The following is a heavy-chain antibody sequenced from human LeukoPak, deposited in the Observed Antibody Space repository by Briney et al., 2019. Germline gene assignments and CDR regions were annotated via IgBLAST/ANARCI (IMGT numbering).Heavy chain of an antibody. CDR1: GFIFSRSS. D-gene: IGHD3-16*01. CDR2: INPDGSMK. J-gene: IGHJ4*02. V-gene: IGHV3-7*01. CDR3: AKLLGDVTTLDY. Sequence: GGSLKLSCAGSGFIFSRSSMTWVRQSPGKGLEWVATINPDGSMKWYLDSVNGRFTISRDNSDNAVFLQMNSLRVEDMAVYYCAKLLGDVTTLDYWGQGILVTVSS.